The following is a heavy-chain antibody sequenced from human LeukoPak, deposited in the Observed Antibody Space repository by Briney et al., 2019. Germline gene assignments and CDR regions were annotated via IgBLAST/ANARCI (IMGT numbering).Heavy chain of an antibody. V-gene: IGHV1-8*03. CDR3: ASGIWFGELNYYFDY. D-gene: IGHD3-10*01. CDR1: GYTFTSYD. Sequence: GASVKVSCKASGYTFTSYDINWVRQATGQGLEWMGWMDPNSGNTGYAQKFQGRVTITRNTSISTAYMELSSLRSEDTAVYYCASGIWFGELNYYFDYWGQGTLVTVSS. CDR2: MDPNSGNT. J-gene: IGHJ4*02.